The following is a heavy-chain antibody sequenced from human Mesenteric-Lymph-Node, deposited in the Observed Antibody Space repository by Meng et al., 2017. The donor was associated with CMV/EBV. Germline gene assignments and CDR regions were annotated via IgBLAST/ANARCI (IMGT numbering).Heavy chain of an antibody. CDR1: GGSISSSSYY. V-gene: IGHV4-39*01. CDR2: IYYSGST. Sequence: QLQLQESGPGLVKPSETLSLTCTVSGGSISSSSYYWGWNRQPPGKGLEWIGGIYYSGSTYYNPSLQSRVTISVDTSKNQFFLKLSSVTAADTAVYYCARPHYYGSGSSPWFDPWGQGTLVTVSS. D-gene: IGHD3-10*01. CDR3: ARPHYYGSGSSPWFDP. J-gene: IGHJ5*02.